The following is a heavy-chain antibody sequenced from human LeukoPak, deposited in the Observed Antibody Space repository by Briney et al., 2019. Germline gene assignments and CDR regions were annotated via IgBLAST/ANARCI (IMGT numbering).Heavy chain of an antibody. J-gene: IGHJ6*02. CDR2: IYYSGST. D-gene: IGHD1-26*01. CDR1: GGSISSSDYY. Sequence: SETLSLTCTVSGGSISSSDYYWSWIRQPPGKGLEWIGYIYYSGSTYYNPSLKSRVTISVDTSKNQFSLKLSSVTAADTAVYYCARNSGSYPHYYYYGMDVWGQGTTVTVSS. V-gene: IGHV4-30-4*01. CDR3: ARNSGSYPHYYYYGMDV.